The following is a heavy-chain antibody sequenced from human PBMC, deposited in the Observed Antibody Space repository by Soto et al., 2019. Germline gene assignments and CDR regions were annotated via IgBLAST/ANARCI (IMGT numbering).Heavy chain of an antibody. V-gene: IGHV3-7*01. D-gene: IGHD3-16*01. J-gene: IGHJ6*02. Sequence: GSLELSCEASGFMFSTYLMSGVRQAPGKGLEWVANIKQGGNEKFYVDSVKGRFTISRDNAKKSLFLQMNSLRPEDTAVYYCVGALTYEVPYYYYGMDVWGQGTTVTVSS. CDR3: VGALTYEVPYYYYGMDV. CDR1: GFMFSTYL. CDR2: IKQGGNEK.